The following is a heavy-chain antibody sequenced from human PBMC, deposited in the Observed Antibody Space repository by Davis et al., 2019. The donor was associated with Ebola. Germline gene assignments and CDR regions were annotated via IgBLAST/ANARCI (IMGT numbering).Heavy chain of an antibody. V-gene: IGHV3-21*01. Sequence: GESLKIPCAAPGFIFSSYSMNWVRQAPGKGLEWVSSISSSSSYIYYADSVKGRFTISRDNAKNSLYLQMNSLRAEDTAVYYCARGVRGWWGQGTLVTVSS. J-gene: IGHJ4*02. CDR2: ISSSSSYI. CDR1: GFIFSSYS. D-gene: IGHD3-10*01. CDR3: ARGVRGW.